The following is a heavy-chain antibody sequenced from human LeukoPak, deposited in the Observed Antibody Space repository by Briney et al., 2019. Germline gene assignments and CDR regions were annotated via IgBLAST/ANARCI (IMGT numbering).Heavy chain of an antibody. J-gene: IGHJ4*02. V-gene: IGHV1-3*01. D-gene: IGHD2-2*01. Sequence: GASVKVSCKASGYTFTSYAMHWVRQAPGQRLEWMGWINAGSGNTKYSQKFQGRVTITRDTSASTAYMELSSLRSEDTAVYYCARDRSVIVVVASPMDFDSWGQGTLVTVSS. CDR2: INAGSGNT. CDR1: GYTFTSYA. CDR3: ARDRSVIVVVASPMDFDS.